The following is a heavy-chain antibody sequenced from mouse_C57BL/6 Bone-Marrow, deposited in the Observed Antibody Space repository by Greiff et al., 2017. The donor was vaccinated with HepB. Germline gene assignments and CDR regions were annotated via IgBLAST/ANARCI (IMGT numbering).Heavy chain of an antibody. CDR2: ISDGGSYT. CDR1: GSTFSSYA. Sequence: EVHLVESGGGLVKPGGSLKLSCAASGSTFSSYAMSWVRQTPEKRLEWVATISDGGSYTYYPDNVKGRFTISRDNAKNNLYLQMSHLKSEDIAMYYCARDDWGYFDVWGTGTTVTVSS. D-gene: IGHD2-4*01. V-gene: IGHV5-4*01. J-gene: IGHJ1*03. CDR3: ARDDWGYFDV.